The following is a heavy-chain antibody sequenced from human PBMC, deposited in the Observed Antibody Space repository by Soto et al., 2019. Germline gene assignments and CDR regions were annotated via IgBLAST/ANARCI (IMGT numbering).Heavy chain of an antibody. CDR3: ARAFEFRYWFDP. V-gene: IGHV4-59*01. D-gene: IGHD3-16*01. Sequence: SETLSLTCTVSGGSISSYYWSWIRQPPGKGLEWIGYIYYSGSTNYNPPLKSRVTISVDTSKNQFSLKLSSVTAADTAVYYCARAFEFRYWFDPWGQGTLVTVSS. CDR2: IYYSGST. CDR1: GGSISSYY. J-gene: IGHJ5*02.